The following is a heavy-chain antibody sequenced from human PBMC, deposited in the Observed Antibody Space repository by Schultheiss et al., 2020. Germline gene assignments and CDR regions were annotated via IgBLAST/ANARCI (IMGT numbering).Heavy chain of an antibody. CDR2: INSDGSST. CDR1: GFTFSSYW. D-gene: IGHD6-6*01. CDR3: ARDPSRGRYYYYYGMDV. V-gene: IGHV3-74*01. Sequence: GGSLRLSCAASGFTFSSYWMHWVRQAPGKGLVWVSRINSDGSSTSYADSVKGRFTISRDNAKNTLYLQMNSLRAEDTAVYYCARDPSRGRYYYYYGMDVWGQGTTVTVSS. J-gene: IGHJ6*02.